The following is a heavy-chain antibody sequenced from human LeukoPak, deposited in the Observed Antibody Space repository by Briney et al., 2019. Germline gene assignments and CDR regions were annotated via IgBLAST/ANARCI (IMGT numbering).Heavy chain of an antibody. J-gene: IGHJ3*02. CDR3: ARDVKFIGGSYGAFDI. Sequence: SETLSLTCTVSGGSISSYYWSWIRQPPGKGLEWIGYIYYSGSTNYNPSLKSRVTISVDTSKNQFSLKLSSVTAADTAVYYCARDVKFIGGSYGAFDIWGQGTMVTVPS. CDR1: GGSISSYY. V-gene: IGHV4-59*01. D-gene: IGHD1-26*01. CDR2: IYYSGST.